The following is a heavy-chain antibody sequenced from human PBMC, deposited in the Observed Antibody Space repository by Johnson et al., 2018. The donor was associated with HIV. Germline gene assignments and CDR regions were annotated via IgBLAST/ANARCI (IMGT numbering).Heavy chain of an antibody. D-gene: IGHD5-24*01. CDR3: ARSIMGAGPFDI. J-gene: IGHJ3*02. CDR2: ISWNSASI. CDR1: GFTFSSYA. V-gene: IGHV3-9*01. Sequence: VQLVESGGGVVQPGRSLRLSCAASGFTFSSYAMHWVRQAPGKGLEWVSGISWNSASIGYADSVKGRFTISRDNAKDSLYLQMNSLRAEDTAVYYCARSIMGAGPFDIWGQGTMVSVSS.